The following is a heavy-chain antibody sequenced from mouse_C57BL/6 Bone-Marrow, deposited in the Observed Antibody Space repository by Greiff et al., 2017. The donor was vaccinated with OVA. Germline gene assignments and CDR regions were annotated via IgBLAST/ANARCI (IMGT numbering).Heavy chain of an antibody. V-gene: IGHV5-9-1*02. Sequence: VQLKESGEGLVKPGGSLKLSCAASGFTFSSYAMSWVRQTPEKRLEWVAYISSGGDYIYYADTVKGRFTISRDNARNTLYLQMSSLKSEDTAMNYCTRSDYGYGFAYWGQGTLVTVSA. CDR2: ISSGGDYI. CDR3: TRSDYGYGFAY. J-gene: IGHJ3*01. CDR1: GFTFSSYA. D-gene: IGHD2-2*01.